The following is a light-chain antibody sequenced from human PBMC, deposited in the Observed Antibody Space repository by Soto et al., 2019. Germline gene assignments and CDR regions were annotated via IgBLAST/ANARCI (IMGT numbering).Light chain of an antibody. CDR1: QSIDTH. V-gene: IGKV1-39*01. CDR2: GAS. Sequence: DIRMTQSPSSLSASVGDRVTIACRASQSIDTHLNWYQQHPGKAPNALIYGASNLQSGVPSRFSGSGSGTDFTLTISGLQPDDSATYYCQQTYSPPATFGQGTKVDIK. J-gene: IGKJ1*01. CDR3: QQTYSPPAT.